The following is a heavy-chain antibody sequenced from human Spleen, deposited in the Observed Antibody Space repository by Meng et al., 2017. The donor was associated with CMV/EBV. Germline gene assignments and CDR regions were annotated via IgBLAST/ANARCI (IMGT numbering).Heavy chain of an antibody. CDR3: AGLVGFV. V-gene: IGHV3-48*03. CDR1: GFTFSSYA. D-gene: IGHD2-2*01. J-gene: IGHJ6*02. CDR2: ISSDGIIT. Sequence: GGSLRLSCAASGFTFSSYAMHWVRQAPGKGLEWVSYISSDGIITHYADSVRGRFTISRDNAKKSLYLHMNSLRAEDTALYYCAGLVGFVWGQGTTVTVSS.